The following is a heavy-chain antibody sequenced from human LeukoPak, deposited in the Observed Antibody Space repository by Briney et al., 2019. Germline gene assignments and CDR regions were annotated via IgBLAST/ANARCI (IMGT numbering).Heavy chain of an antibody. J-gene: IGHJ5*01. CDR1: GGSISNYF. V-gene: IGHV4-4*07. Sequence: SETLSLTCTVSGGSISNYFWTWIRQPAGKGLEWIGRIYSSGTTNYNPSFKSRVTMSVDSSKNQFSLKLSSVTAADTAAYYCAREPGANSFDSWGQGTLVTASS. CDR3: AREPGANSFDS. D-gene: IGHD4/OR15-4a*01. CDR2: IYSSGTT.